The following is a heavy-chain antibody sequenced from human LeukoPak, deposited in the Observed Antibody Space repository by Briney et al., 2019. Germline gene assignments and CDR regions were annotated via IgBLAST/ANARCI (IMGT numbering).Heavy chain of an antibody. Sequence: ASVKVSCKASGYTFTSYDINWVRQATGQGLEWMGWMNPNSGNTGYTQKFQGRVTMTRNTSISTAYMELSSLRSEDTAVYYCARRSRRGKFFDYWGQGTLVTVSS. CDR1: GYTFTSYD. CDR3: ARRSRRGKFFDY. V-gene: IGHV1-8*01. CDR2: MNPNSGNT. J-gene: IGHJ4*02.